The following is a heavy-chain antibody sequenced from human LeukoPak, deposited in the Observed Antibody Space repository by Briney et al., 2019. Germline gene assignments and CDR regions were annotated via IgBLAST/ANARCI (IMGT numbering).Heavy chain of an antibody. CDR3: ARDRPYYGSGSRFDY. J-gene: IGHJ4*02. D-gene: IGHD3-10*01. CDR1: GGSISTHY. V-gene: IGHV4-59*11. Sequence: SETLSLTCTVSGGSISTHYWSWIRQPPGKGLEWIGYMYYSGSTNYNPSLKSRVTISVDTSKKQISLKLSSVTAADTAVYYCARDRPYYGSGSRFDYWGQGILVTVSS. CDR2: MYYSGST.